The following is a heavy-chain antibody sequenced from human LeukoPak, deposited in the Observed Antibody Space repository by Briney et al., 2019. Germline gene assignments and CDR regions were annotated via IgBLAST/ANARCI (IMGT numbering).Heavy chain of an antibody. CDR1: GGSISSGSYY. D-gene: IGHD4-11*01. V-gene: IGHV4-61*02. J-gene: IGHJ6*03. Sequence: SETLSLTCTVSGGSISSGSYYWSWIRQPAGKGLEWIGRIYTSGSTNYNPSFKSRVTISVDTSKNQFSLKLSSVTAADTAVYYCARVTTKYYYYMDVWGKGTTVTVSS. CDR2: IYTSGST. CDR3: ARVTTKYYYYMDV.